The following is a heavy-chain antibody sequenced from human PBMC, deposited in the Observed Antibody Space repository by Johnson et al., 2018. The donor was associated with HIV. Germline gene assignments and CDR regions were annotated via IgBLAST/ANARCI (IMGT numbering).Heavy chain of an antibody. CDR1: GFTFDDYA. Sequence: VHLVESGGGLVQPGRSLRLSCAASGFTFDDYAMHWVRQAPGKGLEWVSGINWNSDTIAYADSVKGRFTISRDNAKNSLYLQMNSLRAEDTALYYCARNYYDSSGLDLWAFDIWGQGTMVTVSS. CDR3: ARNYYDSSGLDLWAFDI. V-gene: IGHV3-9*01. CDR2: INWNSDTI. D-gene: IGHD3-22*01. J-gene: IGHJ3*02.